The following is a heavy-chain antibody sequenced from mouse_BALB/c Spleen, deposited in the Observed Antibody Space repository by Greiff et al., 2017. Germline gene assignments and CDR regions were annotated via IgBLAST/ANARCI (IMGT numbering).Heavy chain of an antibody. V-gene: IGHV5-12-1*01. CDR1: GFAFSSYD. CDR2: ISSGGGST. J-gene: IGHJ2*01. CDR3: ASYGGGDFDY. D-gene: IGHD1-1*02. Sequence: EVKLMESGGGLVKPGGSLKLSCAASGFAFSSYDMSWVRQTPEKRLEWVAYISSGGGSTYYPDTVKGRFTISRDNAKNTLYLQMSSLKSEDTAMYYCASYGGGDFDYWGQGTTLTVSS.